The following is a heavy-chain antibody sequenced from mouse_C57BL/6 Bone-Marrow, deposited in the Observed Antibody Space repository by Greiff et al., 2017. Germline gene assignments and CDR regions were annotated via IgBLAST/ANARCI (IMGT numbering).Heavy chain of an antibody. CDR3: ARSHYYGSSYWYFDV. J-gene: IGHJ1*03. V-gene: IGHV7-3*01. D-gene: IGHD1-1*01. CDR2: IRNKANGYTT. Sequence: EVKLVESGGGLVQPGGSLSLSCAASGFTFTDYYMSWVRQPPGKALEWLGFIRNKANGYTTEYSASVKGRFTISRDNSQSILYLQMNALRAEDSATYYCARSHYYGSSYWYFDVWGTGTTVTFST. CDR1: GFTFTDYY.